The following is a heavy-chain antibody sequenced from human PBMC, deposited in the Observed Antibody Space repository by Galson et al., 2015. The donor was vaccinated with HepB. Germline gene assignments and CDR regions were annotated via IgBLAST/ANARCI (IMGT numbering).Heavy chain of an antibody. V-gene: IGHV3-30-3*01. J-gene: IGHJ4*02. CDR3: ARQGQA. CDR2: ISYDGSNK. Sequence: SLRLSCAASGFTFSSYAMHWVRQAPGKGLEWVAVISYDGSNKYYADSVKGRFTISRDNSKNTLYLQMNSLRAEDTAVYYCARQGQAWGQGTLVTVSS. CDR1: GFTFSSYA.